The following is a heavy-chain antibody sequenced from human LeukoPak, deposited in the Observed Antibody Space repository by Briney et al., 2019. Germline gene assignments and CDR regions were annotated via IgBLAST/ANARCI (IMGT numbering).Heavy chain of an antibody. D-gene: IGHD3-10*01. CDR1: GFTLDNYA. CDR2: ISGSGGRT. V-gene: IGHV3-23*01. J-gene: IGHJ5*02. CDR3: AKDTKVVRGRIKSFDP. Sequence: GESLTLSCAASGFTLDNYAMSWVRQTPGKGLAWVSEISGSGGRTYYAESVKGRFTVSRDTSKNTLHLQMNNLRADDTAVYYCAKDTKVVRGRIKSFDPWGQGTLVTVSS.